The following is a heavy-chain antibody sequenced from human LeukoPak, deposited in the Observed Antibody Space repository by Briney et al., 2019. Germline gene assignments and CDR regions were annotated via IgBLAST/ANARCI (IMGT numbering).Heavy chain of an antibody. V-gene: IGHV3-11*01. Sequence: GGSLRLSCAASGFTFSDYYMSWIRQAPGKGLEWVSYISSSGSTIYYADSVKGRFTISRDNAKNSLYLQMNSLRAEDTAVYYCAREYNWNHGEPAYFDYWGQGTLVTVSS. CDR3: AREYNWNHGEPAYFDY. J-gene: IGHJ4*02. D-gene: IGHD1-14*01. CDR1: GFTFSDYY. CDR2: ISSSGSTI.